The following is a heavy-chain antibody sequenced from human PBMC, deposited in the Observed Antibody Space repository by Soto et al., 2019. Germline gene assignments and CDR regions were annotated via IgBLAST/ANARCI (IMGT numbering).Heavy chain of an antibody. Sequence: SVKVSWKAAGGTFSSYAISWVRQAPGQGLERMGGIIPIFGTANYAQKFQGRVTITADESTSTAYMELSSLRSEDTAVYYCARESRYCSGGSCYFLPGIDYWGQGTLVTVSS. V-gene: IGHV1-69*13. CDR1: GGTFSSYA. CDR2: IIPIFGTA. CDR3: ARESRYCSGGSCYFLPGIDY. D-gene: IGHD2-15*01. J-gene: IGHJ4*02.